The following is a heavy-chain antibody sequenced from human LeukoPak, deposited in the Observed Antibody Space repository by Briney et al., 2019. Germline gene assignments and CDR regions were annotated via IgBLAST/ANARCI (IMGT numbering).Heavy chain of an antibody. J-gene: IGHJ6*02. CDR1: GFTFSSYS. D-gene: IGHD2-2*01. V-gene: IGHV3-21*01. CDR2: ISSSSSYI. Sequence: PGGSLRLSCAASGFTFSSYSMNWVRQAPGKGLEWVSSISSSSSYIYYADSVEGRFTISRDNAKNSLYLQMNSLRAEDTAVYYCAREWLPAASLDVWGQGTTVTVSS. CDR3: AREWLPAASLDV.